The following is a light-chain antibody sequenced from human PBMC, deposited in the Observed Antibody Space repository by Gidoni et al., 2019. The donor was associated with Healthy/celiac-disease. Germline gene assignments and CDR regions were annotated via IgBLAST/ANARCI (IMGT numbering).Light chain of an antibody. J-gene: IGLJ2*01. CDR1: SSDVGGYNY. V-gene: IGLV2-14*01. CDR3: SSYTSSSTLV. CDR2: EVS. Sequence: QSALTQPAAVSGSPGQSITISGPGTSSDVGGYNYVSWYQQHPGKAPKLMIYEVSNRPSGVSNRFSGSKSGNTASLTISGLQAEDEADYYCSSYTSSSTLVFGGGTKLTVL.